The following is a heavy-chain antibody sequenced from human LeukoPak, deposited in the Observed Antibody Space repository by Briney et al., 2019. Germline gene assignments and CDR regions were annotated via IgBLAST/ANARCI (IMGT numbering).Heavy chain of an antibody. V-gene: IGHV4-4*08. CDR2: IYYSGST. J-gene: IGHJ4*02. CDR3: AGDYTSGSYRFDY. D-gene: IGHD3-10*01. CDR1: GGSISSYS. Sequence: AETLSLTCTFSGGSISSYSWSWVRQPPGRGLEWIGYIYYSGSTPYNPSLKSRVTISLDTSKNQFSLKLSSVTAADTAVYYCAGDYTSGSYRFDYWGQGTLVTVSS.